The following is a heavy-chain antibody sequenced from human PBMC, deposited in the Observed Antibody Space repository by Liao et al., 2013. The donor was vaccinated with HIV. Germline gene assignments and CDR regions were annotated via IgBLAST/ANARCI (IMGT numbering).Heavy chain of an antibody. J-gene: IGHJ4*01. D-gene: IGHD5-18*01. CDR2: VFHSGST. CDR3: ARRAIVKLFDY. V-gene: IGHV4-59*01. Sequence: QVQLQESGPGLVKPSQTLSLTCTVSGGSMNGYYWSWIRQTPGKGPEWIGYVFHSGSTTYNPSLESRVTISVDTSKNQFSLKVNSVTAADTAIYYCARRAIVKLFDYWGQGILVTVSS. CDR1: GGSMNGYY.